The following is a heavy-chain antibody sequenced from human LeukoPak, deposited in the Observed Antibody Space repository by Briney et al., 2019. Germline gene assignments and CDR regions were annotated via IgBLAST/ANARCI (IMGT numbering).Heavy chain of an antibody. CDR3: ARGPGEVTMHWFDP. D-gene: IGHD4-17*01. CDR2: INQDGSYH. Sequence: GGSLRLSCAASGFTFSTYWMSWVRQAPGKGLEWLANINQDGSYHYYVDSVKGRFITSRDNAKNSLYLQIDSLRADDTAVYYCARGPGEVTMHWFDPWGQGTLVTVSS. V-gene: IGHV3-7*03. J-gene: IGHJ5*02. CDR1: GFTFSTYW.